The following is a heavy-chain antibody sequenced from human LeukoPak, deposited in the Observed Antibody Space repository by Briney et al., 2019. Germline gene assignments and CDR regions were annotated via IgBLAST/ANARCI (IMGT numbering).Heavy chain of an antibody. CDR2: IYYSGST. D-gene: IGHD2-2*02. Sequence: PSETLSLTCTVYGGSFSGYYWSWIRQHPGKGLEWIGYIYYSGSTYYNPSLKSRVTISVDTSKNQFSLKLSSVTAADTAVYYCATLSPGDCSSTSCYTGGYYYYYMDVWGKGTTVTVSS. CDR1: GGSFSGYY. J-gene: IGHJ6*03. V-gene: IGHV4-59*06. CDR3: ATLSPGDCSSTSCYTGGYYYYYMDV.